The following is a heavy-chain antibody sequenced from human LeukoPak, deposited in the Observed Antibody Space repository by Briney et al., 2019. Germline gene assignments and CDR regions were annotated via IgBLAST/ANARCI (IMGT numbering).Heavy chain of an antibody. CDR3: AKDLGGGSGCYDL. D-gene: IGHD6-19*01. CDR1: GFTFSSYA. J-gene: IGHJ2*01. CDR2: ISYDGSNK. V-gene: IGHV3-30*18. Sequence: PGRSLRLSCAASGFTFSSYAMHWVRQASGKGLEWVAIISYDGSNKYYADSVQGRFTISRDNSKNTLYLQMNSLRAEDTAVYYCAKDLGGGSGCYDLWGRGTLVTVSS.